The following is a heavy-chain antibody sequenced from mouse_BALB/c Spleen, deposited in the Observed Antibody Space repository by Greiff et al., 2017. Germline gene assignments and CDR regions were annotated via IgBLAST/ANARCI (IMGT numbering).Heavy chain of an antibody. CDR1: GYAFSSYW. J-gene: IGHJ1*01. D-gene: IGHD1-1*01. Sequence: QVQLKQSGAELVRPGSSVKISCKASGYAFSSYWMNWVKQRPGQGLEWIGQIYPGDGDTNYNGKFKGKATLTADKSSSTAYMQLSSLTSVDSAVYFCARSGYYGSSSTVYFDVWGAGTTVTVSS. CDR3: ARSGYYGSSSTVYFDV. V-gene: IGHV1-80*01. CDR2: IYPGDGDT.